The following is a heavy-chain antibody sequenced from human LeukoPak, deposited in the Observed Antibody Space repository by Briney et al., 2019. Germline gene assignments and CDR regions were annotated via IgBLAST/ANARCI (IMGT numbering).Heavy chain of an antibody. CDR1: GFTFSGYS. J-gene: IGHJ6*02. V-gene: IGHV3-21*01. CDR2: ISRSSTYI. CDR3: ARIYYGLDV. Sequence: PGGSLRLSCTASGFTFSGYSMNWVRQAPGKGLEWVSSISRSSTYIYYADSAKGRFTISRDNAKNSLYLQMNGLRAEDTAVYYCARIYYGLDVWGQGTTVTVSS.